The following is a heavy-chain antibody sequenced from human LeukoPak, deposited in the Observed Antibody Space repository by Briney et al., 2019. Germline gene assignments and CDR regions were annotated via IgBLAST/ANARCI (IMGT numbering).Heavy chain of an antibody. D-gene: IGHD1-26*01. CDR1: GFTFSSYS. V-gene: IGHV3-21*01. J-gene: IGHJ4*02. CDR2: ISSSSSYI. CDR3: ARSDYTYSGSYFVAY. Sequence: PGGSLRLSCAASGFTFSSYSMNWVRQAPGKGLEWVSSISSSSSYIYYADSVKGRFTISRDNAKNSLYLQMNSLRAEDTAVYYCARSDYTYSGSYFVAYWGQGTLVTVSS.